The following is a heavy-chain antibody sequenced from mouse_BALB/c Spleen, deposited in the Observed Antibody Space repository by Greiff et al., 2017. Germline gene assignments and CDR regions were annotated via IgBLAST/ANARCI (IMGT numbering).Heavy chain of an antibody. CDR2: IRLKSNNYAT. D-gene: IGHD2-4*01. Sequence: EVKVEESGGGLVQPGGSMKLSCVASGFTFSNYWMNWVRQSPEKGLEWVAEIRLKSNNYATHYAESVKGRFTISRDDSKSSVYLQMNNLRAEDTGIYYCTRVSTMITTGAYWGQGTLVTVSA. J-gene: IGHJ3*01. CDR3: TRVSTMITTGAY. CDR1: GFTFSNYW. V-gene: IGHV6-6*02.